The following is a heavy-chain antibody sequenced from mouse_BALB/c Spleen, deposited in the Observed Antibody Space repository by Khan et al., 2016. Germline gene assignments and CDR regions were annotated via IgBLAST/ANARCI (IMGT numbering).Heavy chain of an antibody. CDR2: INTETGEP. CDR1: GYTFTDYS. D-gene: IGHD1-1*01. V-gene: IGHV9-2-1*01. Sequence: QIQLVQSGPELKKPGETVKISCKASGYTFTDYSMHWVKQAPGKGLKWMGWINTETGEPTYADDFKGRFAFSLETSASTAYLQINNLKNEDTATYFCARSRGSSYDYYAMDYGGQGTSVTVSS. J-gene: IGHJ4*01. CDR3: ARSRGSSYDYYAMDY.